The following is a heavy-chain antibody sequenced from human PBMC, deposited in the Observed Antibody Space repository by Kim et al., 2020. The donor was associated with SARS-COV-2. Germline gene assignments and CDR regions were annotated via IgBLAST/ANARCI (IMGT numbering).Heavy chain of an antibody. Sequence: YADSVKGRFTISRDNSKNTLYLQMNSLRAEDTAVYYCARGHQQLADAFDIWGQGTMVTVSS. CDR3: ARGHQQLADAFDI. D-gene: IGHD6-13*01. J-gene: IGHJ3*02. V-gene: IGHV3-30*01.